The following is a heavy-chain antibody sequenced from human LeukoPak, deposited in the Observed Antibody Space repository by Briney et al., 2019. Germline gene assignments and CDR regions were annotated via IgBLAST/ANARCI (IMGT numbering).Heavy chain of an antibody. J-gene: IGHJ4*02. V-gene: IGHV3-69-1*01. CDR3: AKVAVVLNYFDY. D-gene: IGHD6-19*01. Sequence: GGSLRLSCAASGFTFSGYYMNWVRQAPGKRLEWVSSISSSSTIYYADSVKGRFTISRDNAKNSLYLQMNSLRAEDTAVYYCAKVAVVLNYFDYWGQGTLVTVSS. CDR1: GFTFSGYY. CDR2: ISSSSTI.